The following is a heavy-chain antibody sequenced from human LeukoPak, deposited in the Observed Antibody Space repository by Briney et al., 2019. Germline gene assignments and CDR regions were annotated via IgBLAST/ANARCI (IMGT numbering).Heavy chain of an antibody. V-gene: IGHV3-48*04. CDR3: AKDINYYGSGTSALDY. J-gene: IGHJ4*02. CDR1: GFTFSSYS. CDR2: ISSSSSTI. D-gene: IGHD3-10*01. Sequence: GGSLRLSCAASGFTFSSYSMNWVRQAPGKGLEWVSYISSSSSTIYYADSVKGRFTISRDNAKNSLYLQMNSLRAEDTALYYCAKDINYYGSGTSALDYWGQGTLVTVSS.